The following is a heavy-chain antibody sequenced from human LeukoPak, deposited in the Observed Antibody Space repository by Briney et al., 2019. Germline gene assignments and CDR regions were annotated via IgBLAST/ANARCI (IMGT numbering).Heavy chain of an antibody. D-gene: IGHD4-17*01. CDR1: GYTFASYG. CDR3: AKHEDSGDPAPNFDY. CDR2: ISAYNGNT. Sequence: ASVKVSCKASGYTFASYGISWVRQAPGQGLEWMGWISAYNGNTNYAQKLQGRVTMTTDTSTSTAYMELRSLRSDDTAVYYCAKHEDSGDPAPNFDYWGQGTLVTVSS. J-gene: IGHJ4*02. V-gene: IGHV1-18*01.